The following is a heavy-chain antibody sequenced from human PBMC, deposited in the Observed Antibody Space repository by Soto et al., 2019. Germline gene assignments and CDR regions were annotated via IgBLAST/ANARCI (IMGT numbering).Heavy chain of an antibody. Sequence: QVQLVESGGGVVQPGRSLRLSCAASGFTFSSYGMHWVRQAPGKGLEWVAVIWYDGSNKYYADSVKGRFTISRDNSKNTLYLQMNSLRAEDTAVYYCARDYSGSYYVPDAFDIWGQGTMVTVSS. CDR2: IWYDGSNK. V-gene: IGHV3-33*01. D-gene: IGHD1-26*01. J-gene: IGHJ3*02. CDR3: ARDYSGSYYVPDAFDI. CDR1: GFTFSSYG.